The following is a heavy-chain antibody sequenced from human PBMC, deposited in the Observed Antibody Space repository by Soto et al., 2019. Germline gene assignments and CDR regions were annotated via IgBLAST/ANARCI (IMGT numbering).Heavy chain of an antibody. V-gene: IGHV4-31*03. CDR3: ARDTSSTSLRAEYHQF. Sequence: SETLSLTCTVSGGSISSGHYYWSWIRQHPGRGLEWIGYIYYSGSTYYNPSLKSRVTISVDTSKNQFSLKLSSVTAADTAVYYCARDTSSTSLRAEYHQFWGQGTQVTVSS. J-gene: IGHJ1*01. CDR2: IYYSGST. CDR1: GGSISSGHYY. D-gene: IGHD6-13*01.